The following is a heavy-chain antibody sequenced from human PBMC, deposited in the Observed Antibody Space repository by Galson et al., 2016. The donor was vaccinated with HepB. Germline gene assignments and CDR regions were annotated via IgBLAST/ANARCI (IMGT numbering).Heavy chain of an antibody. D-gene: IGHD1-7*01. CDR2: MNPNSGNT. J-gene: IGHJ4*02. CDR1: GYTFSNYD. Sequence: SVKVSCKAFGYTFSNYDTVWVRQASGQGLEWMAWMNPNSGNTGYAPNFKGRLTLTRDTSISTAYMELSGLRSEVTAVYYCTRGVTGTKLIEYWGQGTLVTVAS. V-gene: IGHV1-8*01. CDR3: TRGVTGTKLIEY.